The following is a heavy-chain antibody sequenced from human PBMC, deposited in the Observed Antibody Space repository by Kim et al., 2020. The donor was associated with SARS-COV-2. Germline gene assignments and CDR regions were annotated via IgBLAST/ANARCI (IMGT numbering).Heavy chain of an antibody. Sequence: SETLSLTCTVSGGSISSYYWSWIRQPPGKGLEWIGYIYYSGSTNYNPSLKSRVTISVDTSKNQFSLKLSSVTAADTAVYYCAALGVGYYDSSGYYFGYWGQGTLVTVSS. V-gene: IGHV4-59*01. CDR1: GGSISSYY. CDR3: AALGVGYYDSSGYYFGY. D-gene: IGHD3-22*01. CDR2: IYYSGST. J-gene: IGHJ4*02.